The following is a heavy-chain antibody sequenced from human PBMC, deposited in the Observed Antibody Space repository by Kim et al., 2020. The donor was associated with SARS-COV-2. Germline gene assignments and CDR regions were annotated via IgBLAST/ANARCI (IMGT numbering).Heavy chain of an antibody. CDR2: ISSSSSYI. V-gene: IGHV3-21*01. Sequence: GGSLRLSCAASGFTFSSYSMNWVRQAPGKGLEWVSSISSSSSYIYYADSVKGRFTISRDNAKNSLYLQMNSLRAEDTAVYYCARDFRRFDSSLRAGGFDLWGQGTMVTVSS. D-gene: IGHD3-22*01. J-gene: IGHJ3*01. CDR3: ARDFRRFDSSLRAGGFDL. CDR1: GFTFSSYS.